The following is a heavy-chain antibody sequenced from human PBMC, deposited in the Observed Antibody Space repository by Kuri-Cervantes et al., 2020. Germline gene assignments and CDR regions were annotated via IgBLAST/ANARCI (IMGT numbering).Heavy chain of an antibody. V-gene: IGHV3-9*01. D-gene: IGHD2-15*01. Sequence: SLKISCAASGFIFDDYAMHWVRQTPGKGLEWVSGINWNSDNIGYADSAKGRFTISRDNAKNSLYLQMHSLRSDDTAVYYCARAGVNTPAAKGPFDPWGQGTLVTVSS. CDR2: INWNSDNI. CDR3: ARAGVNTPAAKGPFDP. CDR1: GFIFDDYA. J-gene: IGHJ5*02.